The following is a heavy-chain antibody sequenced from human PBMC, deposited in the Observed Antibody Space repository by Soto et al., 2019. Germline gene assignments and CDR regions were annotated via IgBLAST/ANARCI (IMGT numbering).Heavy chain of an antibody. CDR2: ISAYNGNT. V-gene: IGHV1-18*01. Sequence: HVRLVQSGAEAKKPGASVKVSCKASGYTFTIYGISWVRQAPGQGLEWMGWISAYNGNTNYVQNFQGRVTMTTDTSMTTAYMELRSLRSDDTAVYYCAISRDGYNQFDYWGQGTLVTVSS. D-gene: IGHD5-12*01. CDR3: AISRDGYNQFDY. J-gene: IGHJ4*02. CDR1: GYTFTIYG.